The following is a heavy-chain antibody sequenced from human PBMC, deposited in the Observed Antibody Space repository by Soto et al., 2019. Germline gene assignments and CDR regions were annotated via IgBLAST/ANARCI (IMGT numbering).Heavy chain of an antibody. V-gene: IGHV3-74*01. J-gene: IGHJ4*02. CDR3: ARVARIAVAGTYDY. CDR1: GFTFSSYW. Sequence: GESLKISCAASGFTFSSYWMHWVRQAPGKGLVWVSRINSDGSSTSYADSVKGRFTISRDNAKNTLYLQMNSLRAEDTAVYYCARVARIAVAGTYDYWGQGTLVTVSS. CDR2: INSDGSST. D-gene: IGHD6-19*01.